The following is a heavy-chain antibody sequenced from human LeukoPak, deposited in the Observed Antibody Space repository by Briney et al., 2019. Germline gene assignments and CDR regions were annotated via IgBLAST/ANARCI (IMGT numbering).Heavy chain of an antibody. CDR2: IYHSGST. CDR1: GYSISSGYY. V-gene: IGHV4-38-2*02. CDR3: ARVVRYCTNGVCNWFDP. Sequence: SETLSLTCTVSGYSISSGYYWGWIRQPPGKGLEWIASIYHSGSTYYNPSLKSRVTISVDTSKNQFSLKLSSVTAADTAVYYCARVVRYCTNGVCNWFDPWGQGTLVTVSS. J-gene: IGHJ5*02. D-gene: IGHD2-8*01.